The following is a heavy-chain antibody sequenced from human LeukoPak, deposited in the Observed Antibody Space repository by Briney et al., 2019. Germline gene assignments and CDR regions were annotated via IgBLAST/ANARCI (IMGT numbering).Heavy chain of an antibody. Sequence: GGSLRLSCAASGFTLSTFDMNWVRQAPGKGLEWVSSISTSSRYIYYRDSVKGRFTISRDDAKNSLYLQMNGLRVEDTAVYYCARADCSGSTCYLRRSWFDPWGQGTLVTVSS. D-gene: IGHD2-2*01. CDR1: GFTLSTFD. CDR2: ISTSSRYI. J-gene: IGHJ5*02. CDR3: ARADCSGSTCYLRRSWFDP. V-gene: IGHV3-21*01.